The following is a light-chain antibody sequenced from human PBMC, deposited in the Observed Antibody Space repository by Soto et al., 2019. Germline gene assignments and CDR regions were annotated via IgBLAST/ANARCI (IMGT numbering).Light chain of an antibody. Sequence: DIQTTQSPSSLSASVGDRVTITCRASQTISTYLNWYQQKPGKAPNLLISSASSLQSGVPSRFSGGGSGTHFTLTISSLQPEDFATCYCQQSFSAPYTFGQGTKVDIK. CDR1: QTISTY. J-gene: IGKJ2*01. CDR2: SAS. V-gene: IGKV1-39*01. CDR3: QQSFSAPYT.